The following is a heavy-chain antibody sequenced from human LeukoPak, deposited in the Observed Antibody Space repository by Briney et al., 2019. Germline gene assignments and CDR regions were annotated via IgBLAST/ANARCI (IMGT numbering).Heavy chain of an antibody. CDR1: GGSISSYY. V-gene: IGHV4-4*07. D-gene: IGHD3-10*01. Sequence: SETLSLTCTVSGGSISSYYWSWIRQPAGKGLEWIGRIYTSGSNNYHPSLKSRVTMSVDTSKNQFSLKLSSVTAADTAVYYCARDRSAPRLLWSRYNWFDPWGQGTLVTVSS. J-gene: IGHJ5*02. CDR2: IYTSGSN. CDR3: ARDRSAPRLLWSRYNWFDP.